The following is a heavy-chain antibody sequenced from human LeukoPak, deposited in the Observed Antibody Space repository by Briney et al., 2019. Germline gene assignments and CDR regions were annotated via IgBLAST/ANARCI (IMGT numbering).Heavy chain of an antibody. Sequence: PSETLSLTCSVSGGSMFSYYWNWIRQPPGKGLEWIGYIYSSGITNYNPSLRSRGTISVATSRNQFSLRLTSVTAEDTAIYYCARRAYYDSSGFHPTSGYFHLFGRGTLVTVSS. D-gene: IGHD3-16*01. CDR1: GGSMFSYY. J-gene: IGHJ2*01. V-gene: IGHV4-4*08. CDR3: ARRAYYDSSGFHPTSGYFHL. CDR2: IYSSGIT.